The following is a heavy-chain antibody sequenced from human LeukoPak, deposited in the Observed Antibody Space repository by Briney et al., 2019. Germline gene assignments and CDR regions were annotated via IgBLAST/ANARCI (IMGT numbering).Heavy chain of an antibody. D-gene: IGHD6-13*01. CDR1: GFTFSSYA. V-gene: IGHV3-30-3*01. CDR3: ARDLGPQLVPGYYYYYGMDV. J-gene: IGHJ6*02. CDR2: ISYDGSNK. Sequence: GRSLRLSCAASGFTFSSYAMHWVRQAPGKGLEWVAVISYDGSNKYYADSVKGRFTISRDNSKNTLYLQMNSLRAEDTAVYYCARDLGPQLVPGYYYYYGMDVWGQGTTVTVSS.